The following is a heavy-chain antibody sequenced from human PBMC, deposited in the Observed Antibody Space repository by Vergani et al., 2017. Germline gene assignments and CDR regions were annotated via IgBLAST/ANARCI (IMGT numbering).Heavy chain of an antibody. CDR3: ARFTGVAVDY. CDR1: GFTFSSYA. V-gene: IGHV3-64*01. CDR2: INSIGVTT. J-gene: IGHJ3*01. D-gene: IGHD1-14*01. Sequence: EVQLVESGGGLVQPGGSLRLSCAASGFTFSSYAMHWVRQAPGKGLEYGSAINSIGVTTYYANSVQGRFTISRDNSKNTLYLQMGSLRAEDMAVYYCARFTGVAVDYWGQGTMVTVSS.